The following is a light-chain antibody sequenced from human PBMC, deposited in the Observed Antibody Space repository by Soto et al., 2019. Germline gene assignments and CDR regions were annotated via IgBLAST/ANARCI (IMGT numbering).Light chain of an antibody. Sequence: QSVLTQSPSASASLGASVKLTCTLSSGHSSYAIAWHQQQPEKGPRYLMKLNSDGSHSKGDGIPDRFSGSSSGAERYLTISSLQSEDEADYYCQTWGVFGGGTKLTVL. CDR3: QTWGV. CDR2: LNSDGSH. V-gene: IGLV4-69*01. J-gene: IGLJ2*01. CDR1: SGHSSYA.